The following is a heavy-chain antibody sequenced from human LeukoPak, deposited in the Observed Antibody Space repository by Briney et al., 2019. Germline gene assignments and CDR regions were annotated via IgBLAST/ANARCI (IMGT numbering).Heavy chain of an antibody. Sequence: GASVKVSCKSSGGSFNNFAVNWVRQAPGQRPEWMGRVIPLFGKPDYAQKFQGRVEIIVDRSTNTVYMEMSSLTSEDTAVYYCARGPPITVVGIITHNWFDPWGQGTLVAVSS. CDR3: ARGPPITVVGIITHNWFDP. J-gene: IGHJ5*02. CDR1: GGSFNNFA. CDR2: VIPLFGKP. V-gene: IGHV1-69*13. D-gene: IGHD3-3*01.